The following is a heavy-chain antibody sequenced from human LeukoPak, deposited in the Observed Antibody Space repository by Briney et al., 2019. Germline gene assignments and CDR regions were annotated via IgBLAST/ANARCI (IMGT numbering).Heavy chain of an antibody. CDR3: ARGNHSSSWNSYYYYGMDV. CDR1: GGSVSSGNYY. Sequence: SETLSLTCTVSGGSVSSGNYYWSWIRQPPGKGLEWIGYIFYSGSTNYNPSLKSRVTILVDTSKNQVSLKLGSVTAADTAVYYCARGNHSSSWNSYYYYGMDVWGQGTTVTVSS. D-gene: IGHD6-13*01. V-gene: IGHV4-61*01. J-gene: IGHJ6*02. CDR2: IFYSGST.